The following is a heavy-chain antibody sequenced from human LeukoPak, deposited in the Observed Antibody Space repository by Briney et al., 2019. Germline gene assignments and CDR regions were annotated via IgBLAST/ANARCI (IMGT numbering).Heavy chain of an antibody. CDR1: GFSISSCGYY. D-gene: IGHD4-17*01. CDR2: TYYSGST. Sequence: SETLSLTCTVSGFSISSCGYYWSWIRQHPGKGLEWIGYTYYSGSTYYNPSLKSRVTISVDTSKNQFSLKLSSVTAADTAVYYCARVFYGVPPYYFDYWGQGTLVTVSS. V-gene: IGHV4-31*03. J-gene: IGHJ4*02. CDR3: ARVFYGVPPYYFDY.